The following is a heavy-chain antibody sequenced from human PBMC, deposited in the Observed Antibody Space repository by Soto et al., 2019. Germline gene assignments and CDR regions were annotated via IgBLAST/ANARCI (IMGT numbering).Heavy chain of an antibody. D-gene: IGHD5-12*01. CDR1: GGSFSGYY. J-gene: IGHJ4*02. CDR3: AISRDGYVFDF. V-gene: IGHV4-34*01. CDR2: INHSGSS. Sequence: SETLSLTCAVYGGSFSGYYWSWIRQPPGKGLEWIGEINHSGSSNYNPSLESRATISVDTSKKQFSLNLTSVTAADTAVYYCAISRDGYVFDFWGRGILVTVSS.